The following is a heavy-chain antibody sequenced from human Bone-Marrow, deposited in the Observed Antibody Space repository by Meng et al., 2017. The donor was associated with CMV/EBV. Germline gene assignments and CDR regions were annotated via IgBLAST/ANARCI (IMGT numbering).Heavy chain of an antibody. V-gene: IGHV3-30*02. CDR1: GLTLSSYG. J-gene: IGHJ3*02. Sequence: GGSLRLSCAASGLTLSSYGIHWVRQAPGKGLEWVAFIRYDGSNKYYADSVKGRFTISRDNSKNTLYLQMNSLRAEDTAVYYCAKDRSSGGRDAFDIWGQGTMVTVSS. CDR3: AKDRSSGGRDAFDI. D-gene: IGHD2-15*01. CDR2: IRYDGSNK.